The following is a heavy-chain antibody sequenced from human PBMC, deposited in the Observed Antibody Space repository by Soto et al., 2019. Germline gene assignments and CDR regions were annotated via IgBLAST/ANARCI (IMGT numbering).Heavy chain of an antibody. V-gene: IGHV4-34*01. Sequence: PSETLSLTCAVYGGSFSGYYWSWIRQPPGKGLEWIGEINHSGSTNYNPSLKSRVTISVDTSKNQFSLKLSSVTAADTAVYYCARGLRSGVLMVYATPRGYAFDIWGQGTMVTVSS. CDR2: INHSGST. J-gene: IGHJ3*02. CDR1: GGSFSGYY. CDR3: ARGLRSGVLMVYATPRGYAFDI. D-gene: IGHD2-8*01.